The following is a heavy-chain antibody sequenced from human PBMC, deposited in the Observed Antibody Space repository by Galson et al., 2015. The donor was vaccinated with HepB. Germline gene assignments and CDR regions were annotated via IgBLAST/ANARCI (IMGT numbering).Heavy chain of an antibody. Sequence: SVKVSCKVSGYTLTELSMHWVRQAPGKGLEWMGGFDPEDGETIYAQKFQGRVTMTEDTSTDTAYMELSSLRSEDTAVYYCATGITGTTIHYYYYGMDVWGQGTTVTVSS. D-gene: IGHD1-20*01. CDR3: ATGITGTTIHYYYYGMDV. CDR2: FDPEDGET. J-gene: IGHJ6*02. CDR1: GYTLTELS. V-gene: IGHV1-24*01.